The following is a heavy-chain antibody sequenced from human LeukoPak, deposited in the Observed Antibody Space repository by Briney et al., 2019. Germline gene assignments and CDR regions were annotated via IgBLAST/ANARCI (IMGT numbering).Heavy chain of an antibody. CDR1: GFTFSDYY. Sequence: GGSLRLSCAASGFTFSDYYMSWIRQAPGKGLEWVSYISSSGSTIYYADSVKGRFTISRDNAKNSLYLQMNSLRAEDTAVYYCAKSGSYYDILTGYTEEYYFDYWGQGTLVTVSS. D-gene: IGHD3-9*01. CDR2: ISSSGSTI. CDR3: AKSGSYYDILTGYTEEYYFDY. J-gene: IGHJ4*02. V-gene: IGHV3-11*04.